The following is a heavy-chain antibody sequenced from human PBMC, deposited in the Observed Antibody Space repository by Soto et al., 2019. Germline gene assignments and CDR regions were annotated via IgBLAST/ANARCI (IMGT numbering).Heavy chain of an antibody. CDR3: VRTVGWLDP. V-gene: IGHV6-1*01. D-gene: IGHD2-15*01. Sequence: PSQTLSLTCAISGDSVSSNSAAWNWIRQSPSRGLEWLGRTYYRAKWYKEYAASVKSRITINPDTSKNQFSLQLNSVSPEDTAVYYCVRTVGWLDPWGQGTLVTVSS. J-gene: IGHJ5*02. CDR1: GDSVSSNSAA. CDR2: TYYRAKWYK.